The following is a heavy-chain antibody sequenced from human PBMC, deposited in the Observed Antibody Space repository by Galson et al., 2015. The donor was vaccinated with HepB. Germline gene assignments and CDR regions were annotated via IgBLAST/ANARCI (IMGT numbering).Heavy chain of an antibody. CDR1: GFTFNRYG. Sequence: SLRLSCAASGFTFNRYGMHWVRQAPGKGLEWVAVIWYDGSNKYCGDSVKGRFTISRDNSKNTLSLQMNSLRAEDTAVYYCARDLEVAAGTTTNLDYWGQGTLVTVSS. CDR2: IWYDGSNK. J-gene: IGHJ4*02. V-gene: IGHV3-33*01. CDR3: ARDLEVAAGTTTNLDY. D-gene: IGHD6-13*01.